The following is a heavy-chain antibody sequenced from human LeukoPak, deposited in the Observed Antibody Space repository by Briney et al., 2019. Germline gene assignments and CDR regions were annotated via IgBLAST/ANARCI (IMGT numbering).Heavy chain of an antibody. V-gene: IGHV4-4*07. Sequence: PSETLSLTCTVSGGSISSYYWSWIRQPAGKGLEWIGRIYTSGSTNYNPSLKSRVTMSVDTSKNQFSLKLSSVTAADTAVYYCARTGIVVVPAAPKSYYMDVWGKGTTVTVSS. D-gene: IGHD2-2*01. CDR3: ARTGIVVVPAAPKSYYMDV. CDR2: IYTSGST. CDR1: GGSISSYY. J-gene: IGHJ6*03.